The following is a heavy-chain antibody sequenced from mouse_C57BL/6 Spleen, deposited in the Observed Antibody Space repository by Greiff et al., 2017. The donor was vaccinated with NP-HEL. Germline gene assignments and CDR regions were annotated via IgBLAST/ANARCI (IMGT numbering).Heavy chain of an antibody. Sequence: QVQLQQPGAELVKPGASVKMSCKASGYTFTSYWITWVKQRPGQGLEWIGDIYPGSGSTNYNEKFKSKATLTVDTSSSTAYMQLSSLTSEDSAVYYCARGGGNYDYDGAWVAYWGQGTLVTVSA. CDR1: GYTFTSYW. J-gene: IGHJ3*01. CDR2: IYPGSGST. CDR3: ARGGGNYDYDGAWVAY. D-gene: IGHD2-4*01. V-gene: IGHV1-55*01.